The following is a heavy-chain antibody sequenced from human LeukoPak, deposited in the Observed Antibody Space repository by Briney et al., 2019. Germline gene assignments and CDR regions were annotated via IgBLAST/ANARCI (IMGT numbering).Heavy chain of an antibody. CDR1: GFTFSSYA. CDR3: AKDLGYYDFWSGFDY. CDR2: ISGSGGST. Sequence: GVSLRLSCAASGFTFSSYAMSWVPQAPGKGLEWVSAISGSGGSTYYADSVKGRFTISRDNSTNTLYLQMNSLRAEDTAVYYCAKDLGYYDFWSGFDYWGQGTLVTVSS. D-gene: IGHD3-3*01. J-gene: IGHJ4*02. V-gene: IGHV3-23*01.